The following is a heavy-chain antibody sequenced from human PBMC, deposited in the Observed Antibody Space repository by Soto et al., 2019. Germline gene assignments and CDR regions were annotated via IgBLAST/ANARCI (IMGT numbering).Heavy chain of an antibody. CDR2: IIPIFGTA. D-gene: IGHD3-3*01. J-gene: IGHJ4*02. CDR1: GDTFNKYA. V-gene: IGHV1-69*12. CDR3: ARGARFLEWLSFDH. Sequence: QVQLEQSGAEVKTLGSSVKVSCKASGDTFNKYAISWVRQAHGQGLEWMGGIIPIFGTANYAPQFQDRVTITADEATSTAYMELTSLKSDDTAVYFCARGARFLEWLSFDHWGQGTLVTVSS.